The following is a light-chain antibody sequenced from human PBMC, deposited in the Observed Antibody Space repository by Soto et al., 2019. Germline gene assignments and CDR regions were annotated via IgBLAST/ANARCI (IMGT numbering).Light chain of an antibody. V-gene: IGKV2-28*01. CDR2: LGS. CDR3: MQDLQTPLT. J-gene: IGKJ4*01. CDR1: QSLLHSSGNNY. Sequence: DIVMTQSPLSLPVTPGESASISCRSSQSLLHSSGNNYLDWYLQKPGQSPQLLIYLGSNRAPGVPDKFSGSGSGTDFTLNISRVEAEDVGVYYCMQDLQTPLTFGGGNKVDIK.